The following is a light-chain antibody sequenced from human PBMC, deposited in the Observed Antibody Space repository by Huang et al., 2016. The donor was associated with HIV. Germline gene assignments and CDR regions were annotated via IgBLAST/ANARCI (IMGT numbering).Light chain of an antibody. J-gene: IGKJ4*01. CDR3: QQYNNWPPLT. V-gene: IGKV3-15*01. CDR2: GAS. CDR1: QSVYSN. Sequence: IVMTQSPATLSVSPGERATLSCRASQSVYSNLAWYQHKPGQAPRLLIYGASTRATGIPARFSGSGSGTEFTLTISSLQSEDFAVYYCQQYNNWPPLTFGGGTKVEIK.